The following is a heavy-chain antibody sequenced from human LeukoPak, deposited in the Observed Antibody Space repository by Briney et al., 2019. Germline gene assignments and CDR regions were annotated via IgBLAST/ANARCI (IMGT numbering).Heavy chain of an antibody. CDR2: ISGSGGST. V-gene: IGHV3-23*01. CDR1: GFTFSSYA. Sequence: GGSLRLSCAASGFTFSSYAMSWVRQAPGKGLEWVSAISGSGGSTYYADSVKGRFTISRDNSKNTLYVQMNSLRAEDTAIYYCAKVRYGVVVITPNYFDYWGQGTLVTVSS. J-gene: IGHJ4*02. D-gene: IGHD3-22*01. CDR3: AKVRYGVVVITPNYFDY.